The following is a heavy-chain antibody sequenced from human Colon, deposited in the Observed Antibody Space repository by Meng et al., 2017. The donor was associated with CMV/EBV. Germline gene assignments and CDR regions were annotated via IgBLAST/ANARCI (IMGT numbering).Heavy chain of an antibody. Sequence: SETLSLTCTVSGGSVSSGSYYWSWIRQPPGKGLEWIGYIYYSGSTNYNPSLKSRVTISVDTSKNQFSLMLSSVTAADTAVYYCARESREVGMVGYFYSGMDVWGQGTTVTVSS. V-gene: IGHV4-61*01. J-gene: IGHJ6*02. CDR1: GGSVSSGSYY. CDR3: ARESREVGMVGYFYSGMDV. D-gene: IGHD2-15*01. CDR2: IYYSGST.